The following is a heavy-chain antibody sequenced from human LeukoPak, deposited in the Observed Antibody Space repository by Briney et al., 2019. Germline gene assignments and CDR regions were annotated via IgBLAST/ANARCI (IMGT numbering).Heavy chain of an antibody. J-gene: IGHJ5*02. CDR1: GGSISSYY. Sequence: SETLSLTCTVSGGSISSYYWSWIRQPPGKGLEWIGYIYYSGSTNYNPSLKSRVTISVDTSMNQFSLKVSSVTAADTAVYYCAGADTSEVWFDPWGQGTLVTVSS. V-gene: IGHV4-59*08. CDR3: AGADTSEVWFDP. CDR2: IYYSGST. D-gene: IGHD6-19*01.